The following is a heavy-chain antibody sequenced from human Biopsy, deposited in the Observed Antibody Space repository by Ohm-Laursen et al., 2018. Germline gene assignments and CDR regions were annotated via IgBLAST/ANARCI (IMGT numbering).Heavy chain of an antibody. CDR2: IWYDGSSE. J-gene: IGHJ6*02. D-gene: IGHD3-10*01. CDR1: GFTFSVYA. Sequence: SLRLSCSASGFTFSVYAMHWVRQAPGKGLEWVAIIWYDGSSEYYADSVKGRFTISRDNSKNTVYLQMNSLRVEDTAVYYCARDGGVGSKADGMDVWGQGTTVTVSS. V-gene: IGHV3-33*01. CDR3: ARDGGVGSKADGMDV.